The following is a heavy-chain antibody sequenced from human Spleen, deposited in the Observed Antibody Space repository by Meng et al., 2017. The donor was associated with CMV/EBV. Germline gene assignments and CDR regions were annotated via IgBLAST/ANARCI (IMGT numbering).Heavy chain of an antibody. V-gene: IGHV1-2*02. Sequence: ASVKVSCKASGYTFTGYYMHWVRQAPGQGLEWMGWINPNSGGTNYAQKFQGRVTMTRDTSISTAYMELSRLRSDDTAVYYCARPAYSSSPPFDYWGQGTLVTVSS. CDR1: GYTFTGYY. CDR2: INPNSGGT. D-gene: IGHD6-6*01. CDR3: ARPAYSSSPPFDY. J-gene: IGHJ4*02.